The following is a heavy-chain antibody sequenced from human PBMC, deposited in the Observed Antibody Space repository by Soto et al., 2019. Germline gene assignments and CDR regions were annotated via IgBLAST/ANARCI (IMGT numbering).Heavy chain of an antibody. J-gene: IGHJ6*02. CDR2: IIPVLGTA. CDR1: GATFTNYA. D-gene: IGHD3-22*01. V-gene: IGHV1-69*11. Sequence: QVQLVQSGAEVKKPGSSVKVSCKASGATFTNYAISWVRQAPGQGLECMGGIIPVLGTANYAQKFQGRVTSTADESTRTAYMELSSLRSEDTAAYFCARVEAGAYYQDYYGMDVWGQGTTVTVSS. CDR3: ARVEAGAYYQDYYGMDV.